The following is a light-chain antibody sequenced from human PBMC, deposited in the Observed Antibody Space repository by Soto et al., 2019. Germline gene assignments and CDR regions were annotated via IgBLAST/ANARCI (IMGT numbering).Light chain of an antibody. Sequence: QSALTQPASVSGSPGQSITISCTGTSRDVGSYNLVSWYQQHPGKAPKLLMSEGSKRPSGVSTRFSGSKSGNTASLTISGLQAEDEAEYYGCSYAGSSTSAYGFGTGTKDTVL. V-gene: IGLV2-23*01. CDR2: EGS. J-gene: IGLJ1*01. CDR1: SRDVGSYNL. CDR3: CSYAGSSTSAYG.